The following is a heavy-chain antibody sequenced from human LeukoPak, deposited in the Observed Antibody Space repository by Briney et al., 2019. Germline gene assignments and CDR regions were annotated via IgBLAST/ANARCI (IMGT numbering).Heavy chain of an antibody. CDR3: ARGGDTMIVEIQYFHH. CDR2: ISSSGSTI. CDR1: GFTFSSYE. J-gene: IGHJ1*01. D-gene: IGHD3-22*01. V-gene: IGHV3-48*03. Sequence: GGSLRLSCAASGFTFSSYEMNWVRQAPGKGLEWVSYISSSGSTIYYADSVKGRFTISRDNAKNSLYLQMNSLRAEDTAVYYCARGGDTMIVEIQYFHHWGQGTLVTVSS.